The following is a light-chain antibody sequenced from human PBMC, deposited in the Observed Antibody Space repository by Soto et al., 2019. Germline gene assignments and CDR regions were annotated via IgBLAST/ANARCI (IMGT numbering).Light chain of an antibody. V-gene: IGLV1-44*01. CDR2: GNN. J-gene: IGLJ2*01. Sequence: QSVLTQPPSASGTPGQRVTISCSGSSSNIGSNTVNWYQQFPGTAPKLLIYGNNQRPSGVPHRFSGSKSGTTASLAISGLQSEDEADYYYASCDDSLNGVVFGGGTKVTVL. CDR1: SSNIGSNT. CDR3: ASCDDSLNGVV.